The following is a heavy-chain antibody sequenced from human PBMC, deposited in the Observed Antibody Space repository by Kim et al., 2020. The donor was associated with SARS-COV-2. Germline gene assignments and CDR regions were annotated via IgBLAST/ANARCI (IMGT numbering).Heavy chain of an antibody. Sequence: SPSFQGQVTIAADKSISTAYLQWSSLKASDTAMYYCARRQGYEYYYGMDVWGQGTTVTVSS. CDR3: ARRQGYEYYYGMDV. D-gene: IGHD5-18*01. J-gene: IGHJ6*02. V-gene: IGHV5-51*01.